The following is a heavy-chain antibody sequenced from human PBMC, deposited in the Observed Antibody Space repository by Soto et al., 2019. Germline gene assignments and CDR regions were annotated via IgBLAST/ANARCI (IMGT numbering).Heavy chain of an antibody. V-gene: IGHV1-8*01. Sequence: ASVKVSCKASGYTFTSYDINWGRQATGQGLEWKGWMNPNSGNTGYAQKFQGRVTMTRNTSISTAYMELSSLRSEDTAMYYCARGPAVTMVRGVISYGMDVWGQGTTVTVS. CDR1: GYTFTSYD. J-gene: IGHJ6*02. CDR2: MNPNSGNT. CDR3: ARGPAVTMVRGVISYGMDV. D-gene: IGHD3-10*01.